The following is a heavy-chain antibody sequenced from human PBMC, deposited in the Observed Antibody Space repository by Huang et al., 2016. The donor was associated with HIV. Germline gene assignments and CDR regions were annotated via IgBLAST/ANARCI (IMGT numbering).Heavy chain of an antibody. CDR1: GYTFTGYY. J-gene: IGHJ4*02. V-gene: IGHV1-2*02. CDR3: ARGSASVGFPSLDY. Sequence: QVQLVQSGAEVKKPGASVKVSCKASGYTFTGYYMHWVQQATGHGLQCMGMIRTNSGDTCYVQEFQGRVTMTLETSVSTAEMGLTSVRSDDTAVYYCARGSASVGFPSLDYWGQGTLATVSS. CDR2: IRTNSGDT. D-gene: IGHD1-26*01.